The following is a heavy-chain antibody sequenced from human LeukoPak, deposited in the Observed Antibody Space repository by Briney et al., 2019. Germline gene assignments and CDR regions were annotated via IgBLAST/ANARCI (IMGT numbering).Heavy chain of an antibody. D-gene: IGHD6-19*01. CDR1: GYTFTSYD. Sequence: ASVKVSCKASGYTFTSYDINWVRQATGQGLEWMGWMNPNSGNTGYAQKFQGRVTMTRNTSISTAYMELSSLRSEDTAVYYCARQGAPGYSSGWFLRPYYYYYYYMNVWGKGTTVTVSS. J-gene: IGHJ6*03. V-gene: IGHV1-8*01. CDR3: ARQGAPGYSSGWFLRPYYYYYYYMNV. CDR2: MNPNSGNT.